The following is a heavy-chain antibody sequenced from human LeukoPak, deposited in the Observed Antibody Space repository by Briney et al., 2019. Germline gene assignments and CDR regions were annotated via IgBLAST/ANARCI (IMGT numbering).Heavy chain of an antibody. CDR1: GFIFSSHS. CDR2: ISSSSNTK. J-gene: IGHJ4*02. CDR3: ARATGWDLLVPFDY. Sequence: PGGSLRLSCAASGFIFSSHSMNWVRQAPGKGLEWVSYISSSSNTKYYADSVMGRFTASRDNAKNSLYLQVDSLRAEDTAVYFCARATGWDLLVPFDYWGQGTLVTFSS. D-gene: IGHD1-26*01. V-gene: IGHV3-48*01.